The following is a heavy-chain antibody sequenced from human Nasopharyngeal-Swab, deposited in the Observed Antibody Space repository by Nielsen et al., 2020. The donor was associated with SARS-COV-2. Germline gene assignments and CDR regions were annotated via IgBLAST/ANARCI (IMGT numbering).Heavy chain of an antibody. CDR3: AKEGATGWFEP. CDR1: GVSITSQY. CDR2: ISHNSGT. Sequence: SETLSLTCTVSGVSITSQYWSWIRQPPGKGLEWIGYISHNSGTSYNPSLKSRVTMFMDTSKNQFSLRLRSVTAADTAVYYCAKEGATGWFEPWGQGTPVTVSS. V-gene: IGHV4-59*11. J-gene: IGHJ5*02.